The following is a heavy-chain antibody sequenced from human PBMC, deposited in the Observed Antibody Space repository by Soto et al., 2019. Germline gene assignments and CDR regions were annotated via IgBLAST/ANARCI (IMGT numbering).Heavy chain of an antibody. CDR3: ARDREGSGYPEYFQH. J-gene: IGHJ1*01. CDR2: IYSGGST. V-gene: IGHV3-53*01. Sequence: EVQLVESGGGLIQPGGSLRLSCAASGFTVSSNYMSWVRQAPGKGLEWVSVIYSGGSTYYADSVKGRFTISTDNSKNTLYLQIKCPRDEDTAVYFCARDREGSGYPEYFQHWGQGTLVTVSS. D-gene: IGHD3-22*01. CDR1: GFTVSSNY.